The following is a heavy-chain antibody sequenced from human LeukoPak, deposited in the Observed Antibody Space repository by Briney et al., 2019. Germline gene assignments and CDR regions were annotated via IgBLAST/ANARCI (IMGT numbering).Heavy chain of an antibody. CDR3: AKGAYDTTGNYYFDH. V-gene: IGHV1-3*01. D-gene: IGHD1-1*01. Sequence: ASVKVSRKASGYSFTSYTIHWVRQAPGQSLEWMGWINAGSGSTKYSEKFQGRVTFTRDTSADTAYMELSSLTSEDTAVFYCAKGAYDTTGNYYFDHWGRGTLVIVSS. CDR2: INAGSGST. J-gene: IGHJ4*02. CDR1: GYSFTSYT.